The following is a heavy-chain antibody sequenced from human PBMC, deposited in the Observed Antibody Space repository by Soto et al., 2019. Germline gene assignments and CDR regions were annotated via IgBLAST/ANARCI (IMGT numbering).Heavy chain of an antibody. CDR1: GGSFSGYY. Sequence: QVQLQQWGAGLLKPSETLSLPCAVYGGSFSGYYWNWIRQPPGKGLEWIGEINHSGSTNYNPSLKGRVTLSVYTSKTQFSLQLSSVTAADTAVYYCARGWGRIFDYWGQGTLVTVSS. J-gene: IGHJ4*02. CDR2: INHSGST. V-gene: IGHV4-34*01. CDR3: ARGWGRIFDY. D-gene: IGHD7-27*01.